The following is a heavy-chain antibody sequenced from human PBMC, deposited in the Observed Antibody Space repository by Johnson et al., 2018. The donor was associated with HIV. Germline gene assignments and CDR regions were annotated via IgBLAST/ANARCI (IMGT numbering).Heavy chain of an antibody. CDR2: ISYDGSNK. CDR1: GFTFSSYA. D-gene: IGHD3-22*01. V-gene: IGHV3-30-3*01. Sequence: QMLLVESGGGVVQPGRSLRLSCAASGFTFSSYAMHWVRQAPGKGLEWVAVISYDGSNKYYADSVKGRFTISRDNSKNTLYLQMNSLRAEDTAVYYCAKGPLYYYDSRLGSGAFDIWGQGTMVTVSS. J-gene: IGHJ3*02. CDR3: AKGPLYYYDSRLGSGAFDI.